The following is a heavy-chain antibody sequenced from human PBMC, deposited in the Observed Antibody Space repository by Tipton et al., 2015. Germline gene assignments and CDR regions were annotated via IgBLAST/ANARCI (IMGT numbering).Heavy chain of an antibody. D-gene: IGHD4-23*01. Sequence: TLSLTCTVSGGSVTTDGYYWSWVRQRPEKGLEWIGYTSHSGGTFYNPSLRSPFAISLDTSQNQFSLEVRSVTAADTAVYYCARARGRHGGLFDSWGQGTLVTVSS. CDR1: GGSVTTDGYY. J-gene: IGHJ5*01. V-gene: IGHV4-31*01. CDR3: ARARGRHGGLFDS. CDR2: TSHSGGT.